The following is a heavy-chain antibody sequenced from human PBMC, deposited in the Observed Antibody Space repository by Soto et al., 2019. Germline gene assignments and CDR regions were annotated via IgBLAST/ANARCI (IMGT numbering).Heavy chain of an antibody. Sequence: SETLSLTCTVSGGSISSGGYYWSWIRQHPGKGLECIGYIYHSGSTYYSPSLKSRVTISVDRSKNQFSLKLSSVTAADTAVYYCARGPPLGYWGQGTLVTVSS. V-gene: IGHV4-30-2*01. J-gene: IGHJ4*02. CDR2: IYHSGST. CDR3: ARGPPLGY. CDR1: GGSISSGGYY.